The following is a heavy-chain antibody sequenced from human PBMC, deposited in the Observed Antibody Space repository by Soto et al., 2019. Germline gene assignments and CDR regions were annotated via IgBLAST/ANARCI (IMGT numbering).Heavy chain of an antibody. V-gene: IGHV1-69*01. CDR3: ASRGESCGGDCYSHGFFDL. D-gene: IGHD2-21*02. Sequence: QVQLVQSGAEVKKPGSSVNVSCKASGGTLNNYAISWVRQAPGQGLEWMGGIIPIFGTTNYAQKFKVRVTITADESTNTAYMERSSLTSYDTAIYYCASRGESCGGDCYSHGFFDLWGRGTLVSVTS. J-gene: IGHJ2*01. CDR2: IIPIFGTT. CDR1: GGTLNNYA.